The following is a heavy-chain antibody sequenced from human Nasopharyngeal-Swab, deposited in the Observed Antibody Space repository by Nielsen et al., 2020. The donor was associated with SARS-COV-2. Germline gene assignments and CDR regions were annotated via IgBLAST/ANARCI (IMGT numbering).Heavy chain of an antibody. Sequence: SGPTLVKPTQTLTLTCTFSGFSLSTSGVGVGWIRQPPGKALEWLALIYWDDDKRYSPSLKSRLTVTKDTSKNQVVLTMTNMDPVDTATYYCAHRSYYYVSFDYWGQGTLVTVSS. V-gene: IGHV2-5*02. D-gene: IGHD3-22*01. CDR1: GFSLSTSGVG. J-gene: IGHJ4*02. CDR2: IYWDDDK. CDR3: AHRSYYYVSFDY.